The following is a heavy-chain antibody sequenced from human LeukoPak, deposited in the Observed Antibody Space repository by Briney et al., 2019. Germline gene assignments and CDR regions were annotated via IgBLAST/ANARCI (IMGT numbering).Heavy chain of an antibody. Sequence: GGSPRLSCAASGFTFSSYSMNWVRQAPGKGLEWVSSISSSSSSYIYYADSVKGRFTISRDNAKNSLYLQMNSLRAEDTAVYYCARGKWDYGGNSGSYWGQGTLVTVSS. CDR3: ARGKWDYGGNSGSY. CDR2: ISSSSSSYI. CDR1: GFTFSSYS. J-gene: IGHJ4*02. V-gene: IGHV3-21*01. D-gene: IGHD4-23*01.